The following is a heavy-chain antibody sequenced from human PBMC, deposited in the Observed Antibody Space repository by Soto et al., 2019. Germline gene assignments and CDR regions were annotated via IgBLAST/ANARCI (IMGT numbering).Heavy chain of an antibody. Sequence: QITLKESGPTLVKPTQTLTLTCTFSGFSLTTSGVGVGWIRQPPGKALEWLALIYWDDDKRYSPSLKSRLTLTNETSKNQLVLTTPNMDPADTATYFCANNTTTVTWWFDPLGQGTLVTVSS. CDR1: GFSLTTSGVG. J-gene: IGHJ5*02. V-gene: IGHV2-5*02. CDR3: ANNTTTVTWWFDP. D-gene: IGHD4-17*01. CDR2: IYWDDDK.